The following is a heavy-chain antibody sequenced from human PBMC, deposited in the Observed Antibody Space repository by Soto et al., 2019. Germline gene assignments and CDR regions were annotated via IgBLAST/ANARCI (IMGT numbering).Heavy chain of an antibody. CDR2: VSYDGTIE. CDR1: GFTFSSYS. V-gene: IGHV3-30*18. Sequence: QVQLVESGGGVVQPGRSLRLSCAASGFTFSSYSMHWFRQAPGKGLDWVAVVSYDGTIEYYADSVKGRFTVSRDNSKNTLSLQMNSLGAEDTAVYYCAKEGVSPRSYNGDFEYWGQGSLITVSS. D-gene: IGHD2-15*01. CDR3: AKEGVSPRSYNGDFEY. J-gene: IGHJ4*02.